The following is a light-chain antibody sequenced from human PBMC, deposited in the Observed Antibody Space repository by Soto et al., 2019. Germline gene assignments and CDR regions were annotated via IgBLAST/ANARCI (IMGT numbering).Light chain of an antibody. J-gene: IGLJ2*01. CDR2: RNN. Sequence: QSVLTQPPSASGAPGQRVTISCSGSSSNIGSNYVYWYQQFPGTAPKLLIYRNNQRPSGVPDRFSGSKSGTSASLAISGLRSEDEADYYCAAWDDSLSGVVFGRGTKLTVL. CDR3: AAWDDSLSGVV. V-gene: IGLV1-47*01. CDR1: SSNIGSNY.